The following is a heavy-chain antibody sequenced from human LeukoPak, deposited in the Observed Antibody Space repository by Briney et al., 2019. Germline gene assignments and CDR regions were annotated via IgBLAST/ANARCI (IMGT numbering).Heavy chain of an antibody. CDR3: ARDPYSGNYGNYYYYYMDV. CDR1: GFTFSSYS. V-gene: IGHV3-21*01. CDR2: ITSSGTYI. Sequence: GGSLRLSCAASGFTFSSYSMDWVRQAPGKGLEWVSSITSSGTYIFYADSVKGRFTISRDNAKNSLYLQMNSLGPEDTAVYYCARDPYSGNYGNYYYYYMDVWGKGTTVTISS. D-gene: IGHD1-26*01. J-gene: IGHJ6*03.